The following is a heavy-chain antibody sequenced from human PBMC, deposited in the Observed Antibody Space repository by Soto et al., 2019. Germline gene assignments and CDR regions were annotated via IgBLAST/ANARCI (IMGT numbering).Heavy chain of an antibody. CDR1: GGSFSGYY. J-gene: IGHJ6*02. CDR3: ARGRSSSWYYYGLDV. V-gene: IGHV4-34*01. D-gene: IGHD6-13*01. CDR2: INHSGST. Sequence: QVQLQQWGAGLLKPSETLSLTCAVYGGSFSGYYWSWIRQPPGKGLEWIGEINHSGSTNYNPSLKSRVTISVDTSKNQFSLNLNSVTAADTAVYYCARGRSSSWYYYGLDVWSQGTTVTVSS.